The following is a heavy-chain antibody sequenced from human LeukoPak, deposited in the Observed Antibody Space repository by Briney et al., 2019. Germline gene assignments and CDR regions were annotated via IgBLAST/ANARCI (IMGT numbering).Heavy chain of an antibody. CDR2: ISAYNGNT. J-gene: IGHJ4*02. Sequence: GSVKVSCKASGYTFTSYGISWVRQAPGQGLEWMGWISAYNGNTNYAQKLQGRVTMTTDTSTSTAYMELRSLRSDDTAVYYCARDRASYTVVTPYDYWGQGTLVTVSS. CDR1: GYTFTSYG. V-gene: IGHV1-18*01. CDR3: ARDRASYTVVTPYDY. D-gene: IGHD4-23*01.